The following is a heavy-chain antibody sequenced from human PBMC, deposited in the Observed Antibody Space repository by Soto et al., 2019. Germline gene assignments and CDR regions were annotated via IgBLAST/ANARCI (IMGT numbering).Heavy chain of an antibody. CDR1: GGSFSGYY. V-gene: IGHV4-34*01. Sequence: PSETLSLTCAVYGGSFSGYYWSWIRQPPGKGLKWIGEINHSGSTNYNPSLKSRVTISVDTSKNQFSLKLSSVTAADTAVYYCARSGRVQLLDVIRNWFDPWGQGTLVTVSS. CDR3: ARSGRVQLLDVIRNWFDP. CDR2: INHSGST. J-gene: IGHJ5*02. D-gene: IGHD2-2*01.